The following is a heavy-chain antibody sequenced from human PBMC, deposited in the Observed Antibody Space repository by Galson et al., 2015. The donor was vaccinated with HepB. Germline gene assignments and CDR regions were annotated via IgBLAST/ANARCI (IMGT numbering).Heavy chain of an antibody. V-gene: IGHV3-23*01. J-gene: IGHJ3*02. Sequence: SLRLSCAASGFTFSSYAMSWVRQAPGKGLEWVSAISGSGGSTYYADSVKGRFTISRDNSKNTLYLQMNSLRAEDTAVYYCALSNPSLVVPAAMYAFDIWGQGTMVTVSS. D-gene: IGHD2-2*01. CDR1: GFTFSSYA. CDR2: ISGSGGST. CDR3: ALSNPSLVVPAAMYAFDI.